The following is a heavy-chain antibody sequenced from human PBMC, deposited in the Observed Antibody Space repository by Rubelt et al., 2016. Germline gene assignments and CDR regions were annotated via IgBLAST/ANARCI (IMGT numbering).Heavy chain of an antibody. J-gene: IGHJ4*02. V-gene: IGHV3-21*01. CDR2: ISTSSSYI. D-gene: IGHD3-10*01. Sequence: GLEWVSSISTSSSYIYYADSVKGRFTISRDNAKNSLYLQMNSLRAEDTAVFYCIGDYGSGSYYNAFDYWGQGTLVTVSS. CDR3: IGDYGSGSYYNAFDY.